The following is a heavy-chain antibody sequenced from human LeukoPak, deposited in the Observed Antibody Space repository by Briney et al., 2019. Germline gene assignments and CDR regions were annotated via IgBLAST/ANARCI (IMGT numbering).Heavy chain of an antibody. J-gene: IGHJ4*02. CDR2: IYHSRST. CDR3: ARHRWMEVYGSGSYYVDY. CDR1: GGSISSYY. D-gene: IGHD3-10*01. V-gene: IGHV4-39*01. Sequence: PSETLSLTCTVSGGSISSYYWGWIRQPPGKGLEWIGSIYHSRSTYYNASLKSRAIISADTSKNQFSLKLSSVTAADTAVYYCARHRWMEVYGSGSYYVDYWGQGTLVTVSS.